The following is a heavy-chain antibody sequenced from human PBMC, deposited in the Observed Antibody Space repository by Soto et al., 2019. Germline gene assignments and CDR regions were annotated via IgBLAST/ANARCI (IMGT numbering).Heavy chain of an antibody. V-gene: IGHV4-59*06. CDR3: ARKTGYEVFDF. J-gene: IGHJ4*02. CDR2: IYDSGNT. CDR1: GGSISSYY. D-gene: IGHD5-12*01. Sequence: PSETLSLTCTVSGGSISSYYWSWIRHRPGKGLEWIGYIYDSGNTRYNPSLTSRVAVSLDTSKKQFFLMLTSVTAADTAVYYCARKTGYEVFDFWGQGTLVTVSS.